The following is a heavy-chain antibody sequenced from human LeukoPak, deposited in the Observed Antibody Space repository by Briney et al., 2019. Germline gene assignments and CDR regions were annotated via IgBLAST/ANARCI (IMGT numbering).Heavy chain of an antibody. V-gene: IGHV3-30*02. J-gene: IGHJ4*02. CDR2: IRYDGSNK. Sequence: GGSLRLSCAASGFTFSSYGMHWVRQAPGKGLEWVAFIRYDGSNKYYADSVKGRFTISRDNSKNTLYLQMNSLGAEDTAVYYCAKDPVDTAMVSHYYFDYWGQGTLVTVSS. CDR3: AKDPVDTAMVSHYYFDY. D-gene: IGHD5-18*01. CDR1: GFTFSSYG.